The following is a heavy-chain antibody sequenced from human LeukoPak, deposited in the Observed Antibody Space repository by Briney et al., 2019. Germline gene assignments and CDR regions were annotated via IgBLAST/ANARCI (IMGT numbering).Heavy chain of an antibody. J-gene: IGHJ4*02. CDR1: GFTFSGYL. CDR3: ARTLWFGETYFDY. CDR2: IKQDGSEK. D-gene: IGHD3-10*01. Sequence: GGSLRLSGAASGFTFSGYLMSWVRQAPGKGLEWVANIKQDGSEKYYVDSVKGRFTISRDNAKKSLYLQMNSLRAEDTAVYYCARTLWFGETYFDYWGQGTLVTVSS. V-gene: IGHV3-7*04.